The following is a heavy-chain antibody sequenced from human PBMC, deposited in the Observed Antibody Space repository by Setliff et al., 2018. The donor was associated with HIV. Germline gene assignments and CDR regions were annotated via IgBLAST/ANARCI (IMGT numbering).Heavy chain of an antibody. Sequence: SETLSLTCTVSGGSMNSDSYSWTWLRQPAGKGPELIGHIYVGGSVIYNPSLASRVTISMVPSKNQFSLDRSSVTAADAAVYYCTGDYNSGSNRFDYWGQGTPVTVSS. V-gene: IGHV4-61*09. J-gene: IGHJ4*02. D-gene: IGHD3-10*01. CDR1: GGSMNSDSYS. CDR2: IYVGGSV. CDR3: TGDYNSGSNRFDY.